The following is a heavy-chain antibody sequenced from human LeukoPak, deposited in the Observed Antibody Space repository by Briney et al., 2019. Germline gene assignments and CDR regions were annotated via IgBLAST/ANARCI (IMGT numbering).Heavy chain of an antibody. CDR2: IKSKIGGGTT. V-gene: IGHV3-15*01. CDR1: GITFTTYA. J-gene: IGHJ4*02. Sequence: GGSLRLSCAASGITFTTYAMGWVRQAPGKGLEWVGRIKSKIGGGTTDYAAPVKGRFTISRDDSKNTLYLQMDSLKTEDTAVYYCTTLDDWGQGTLVTVSS. CDR3: TTLDD. D-gene: IGHD1-1*01.